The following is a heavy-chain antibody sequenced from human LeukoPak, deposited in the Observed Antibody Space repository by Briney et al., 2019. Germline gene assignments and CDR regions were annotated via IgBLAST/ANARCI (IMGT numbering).Heavy chain of an antibody. CDR1: GFIFSSSA. D-gene: IGHD4-17*01. CDR3: TTHGDNGRGSVT. J-gene: IGHJ5*02. V-gene: IGHV3-73*01. CDR2: IKSKSNSYAT. Sequence: GGSLKLSCAASGFIFSSSAIHWVRQASGKGLEWIGRIKSKSNSYATAYAASVKGRITISRDDSTNTAYLQINSLKTEDTPVYYFTTHGDNGRGSVTWGEGTLVTASS.